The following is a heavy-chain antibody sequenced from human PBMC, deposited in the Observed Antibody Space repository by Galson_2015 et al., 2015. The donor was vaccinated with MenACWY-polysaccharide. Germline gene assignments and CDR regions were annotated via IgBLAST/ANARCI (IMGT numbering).Heavy chain of an antibody. CDR1: GGSFSGYY. V-gene: IGHV4-34*01. CDR3: AREYVTTARYYYYYMDV. D-gene: IGHD1-1*01. Sequence: ATLSLTCAVCGGSFSGYYWSWIRQPPGKGLEWIGEINHSGSTNYNPSLKSRVTISVDTSKNQFSLKLSSVTAADTAVYYCAREYVTTARYYYYYMDVWGKGTTVTVSS. CDR2: INHSGST. J-gene: IGHJ6*03.